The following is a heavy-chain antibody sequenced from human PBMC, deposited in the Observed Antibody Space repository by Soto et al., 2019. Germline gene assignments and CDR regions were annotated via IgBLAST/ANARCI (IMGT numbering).Heavy chain of an antibody. D-gene: IGHD3-22*01. CDR2: ISSSGSTI. V-gene: IGHV3-11*01. CDR1: GFTFSDYY. J-gene: IGHJ4*02. Sequence: GGSLRLSCAASGFTFSDYYMSWIRQAPGKGLEWVSYISSSGSTIYYADSVKGRFTISRDNAKNSLYLQLNSLRAEDTAVYYCARDPYYDSSGYPGYWGQGTLVTVSS. CDR3: ARDPYYDSSGYPGY.